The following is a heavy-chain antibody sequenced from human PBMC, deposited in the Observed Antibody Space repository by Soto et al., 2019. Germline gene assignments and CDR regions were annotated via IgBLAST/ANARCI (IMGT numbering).Heavy chain of an antibody. CDR3: ARDRNGYYYGSGSYLFDY. CDR1: GFTFSSYA. J-gene: IGHJ4*02. D-gene: IGHD3-10*01. CDR2: ISYDGSNK. Sequence: GGSLRLSCAASGFTFSSYAMHWVRQAPGKGLEWVAVISYDGSNKYYADSVKGRFTISRDNSKNTLYLQMNSLRAEDTAVYYCARDRNGYYYGSGSYLFDYWGQGTLVTVSS. V-gene: IGHV3-30-3*01.